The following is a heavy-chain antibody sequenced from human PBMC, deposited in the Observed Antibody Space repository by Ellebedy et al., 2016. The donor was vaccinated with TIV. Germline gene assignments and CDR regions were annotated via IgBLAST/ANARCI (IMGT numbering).Heavy chain of an antibody. CDR1: GGSISSYY. CDR2: ISYSGST. J-gene: IGHJ4*02. Sequence: MPSETLSLTCTVSGGSISSYYWSWIRQPPGKGLEWIGYISYSGSTNYNPSLQSRVTISVNTSKNQFSLKLSSVHAADTAVYYCARRSYSSGWYTDYWGQGTLVTVSS. V-gene: IGHV4-59*12. D-gene: IGHD6-19*01. CDR3: ARRSYSSGWYTDY.